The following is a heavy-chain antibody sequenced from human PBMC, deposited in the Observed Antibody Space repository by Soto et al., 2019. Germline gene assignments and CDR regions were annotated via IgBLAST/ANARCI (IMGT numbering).Heavy chain of an antibody. CDR2: ISSSGSTI. J-gene: IGHJ6*03. CDR1: GFTFIDYY. Sequence: GGSLRLSCAASGFTFIDYYMSWIRQAPWKGLEWVSYISSSGSTIYYADSVKGRFTISRDNAKNSLYLQMNSLRAEDTAVYYCARAAGYCSGGSCYSRYYYYYYMDVWGKGTTVTVS. CDR3: ARAAGYCSGGSCYSRYYYYYYMDV. D-gene: IGHD2-15*01. V-gene: IGHV3-11*01.